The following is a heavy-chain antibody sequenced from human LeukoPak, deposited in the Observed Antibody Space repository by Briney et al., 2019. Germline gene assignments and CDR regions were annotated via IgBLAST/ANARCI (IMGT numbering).Heavy chain of an antibody. CDR1: GFTVSSNY. J-gene: IGHJ4*02. V-gene: IGHV3-53*01. CDR3: AKDIPYYYDSNVYY. CDR2: IYSGGST. D-gene: IGHD3-22*01. Sequence: GGSLRLSCAASGFTVSSNYMSWVRQAPGKGLEWVSIIYSGGSTFYADSVKSRFTISRDNSKNTLYLQMNSLRAEDTAVYYCAKDIPYYYDSNVYYWGQGTLVTVSS.